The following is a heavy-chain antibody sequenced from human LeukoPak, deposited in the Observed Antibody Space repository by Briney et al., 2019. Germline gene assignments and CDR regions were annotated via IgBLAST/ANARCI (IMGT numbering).Heavy chain of an antibody. CDR1: GFTISTYA. V-gene: IGHV3-64*01. D-gene: IGHD6-19*01. J-gene: IGHJ3*01. CDR3: ARVSSSGWYAFDF. CDR2: ISGNGRNT. Sequence: GGSLRLSCAASGFTISTYAIYWVRQAPGKGLEYVSGISGNGRNTYYGNSVKGRFTISRDNSKNTLYLQMGSLRAEDMGVYYCARVSSSGWYAFDFWGQGTMVTVSS.